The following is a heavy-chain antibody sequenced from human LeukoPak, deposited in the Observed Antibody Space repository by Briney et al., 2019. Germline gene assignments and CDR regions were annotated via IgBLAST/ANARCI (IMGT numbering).Heavy chain of an antibody. J-gene: IGHJ4*02. CDR3: ARDGDYNWNYRSGFEY. D-gene: IGHD1-7*01. V-gene: IGHV3-7*01. CDR2: IKQDGGQK. Sequence: GGSLRLSCAASGFTFNSYWMSWVRQAPGKGLEWVANIKQDGGQKSYVDSVKGRFTISRDNAKSSLYLQMNSLRAEDTAIYYCARDGDYNWNYRSGFEYWGQGTLVTVSS. CDR1: GFTFNSYW.